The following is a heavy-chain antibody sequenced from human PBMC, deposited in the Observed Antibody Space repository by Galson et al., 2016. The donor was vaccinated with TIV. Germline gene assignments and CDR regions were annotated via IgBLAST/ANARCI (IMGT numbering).Heavy chain of an antibody. V-gene: IGHV1-69*13. CDR3: ANMRNTAFDTHYSYYGLDV. J-gene: IGHJ6*02. CDR2: IIPMFGTA. CDR1: GGTFSSYV. D-gene: IGHD5-18*01. Sequence: SVKVSCKASGGTFSSYVIKWVRQAPGQGLEWMGEIIPMFGTANYAQKFQGRVTITADESTSTAYMELSSLRSEDTAVYYCANMRNTAFDTHYSYYGLDVWGQGPTVIVSS.